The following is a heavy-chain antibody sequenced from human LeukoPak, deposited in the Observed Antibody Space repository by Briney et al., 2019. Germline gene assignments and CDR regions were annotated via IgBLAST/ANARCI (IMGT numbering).Heavy chain of an antibody. J-gene: IGHJ4*02. V-gene: IGHV3-7*01. CDR1: GFTFSTYL. Sequence: PGGSLRLSCAASGFTFSTYLMAWVRQAPGKGLEWVANIKEDESAKHQADSVKGRFTIFRDNAQNSVYLQMSSLRGEDTAVYYCARDVGGSLDYWGQGTLVTVSS. D-gene: IGHD1-26*01. CDR2: IKEDESAK. CDR3: ARDVGGSLDY.